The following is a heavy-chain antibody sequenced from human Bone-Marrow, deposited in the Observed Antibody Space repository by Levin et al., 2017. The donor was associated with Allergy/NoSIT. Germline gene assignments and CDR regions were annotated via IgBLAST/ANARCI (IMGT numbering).Heavy chain of an antibody. Sequence: ETLSLTCAASGFTFSSHAMSWVRQAPGEGLEWVSFISYDGARTYYADSMKGRFTISRDNSKNTLYLQMNSLRAEDTDIYYCAKGPWPAAGGWFDPWGQGTLVTVSS. CDR1: GFTFSSHA. CDR3: AKGPWPAAGGWFDP. V-gene: IGHV3-23*01. CDR2: ISYDGART. J-gene: IGHJ5*02. D-gene: IGHD1-14*01.